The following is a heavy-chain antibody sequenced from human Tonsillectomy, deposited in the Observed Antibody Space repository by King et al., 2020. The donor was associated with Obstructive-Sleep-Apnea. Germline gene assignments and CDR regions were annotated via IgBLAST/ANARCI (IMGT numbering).Heavy chain of an antibody. CDR1: GYSFTSYW. CDR2: IYPGDSDT. CDR3: ARQRLVRGVIITVDY. V-gene: IGHV5-51*01. D-gene: IGHD3-10*01. Sequence: VQLVESGAEVKKPGESLKISCKGSGYSFTSYWIGWVRQMPGKGLEWMGIIYPGDSDTRYSPSFQGQVTISADKSISTAYLQWSSLKASDTAMYYCARQRLVRGVIITVDYWGQGTLVTVSS. J-gene: IGHJ4*02.